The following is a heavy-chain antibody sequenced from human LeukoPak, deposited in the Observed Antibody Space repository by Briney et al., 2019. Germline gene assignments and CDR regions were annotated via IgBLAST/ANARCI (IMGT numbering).Heavy chain of an antibody. CDR1: GFTFSSYG. Sequence: PGGSLRLSCAASGFTFSSYGMHWVRQAPGKGLEWVAVISYDGSNKYYADSVKGRFTISRDNSKNTLYLQMQTVRGADTAVYYCAKDLRDYGAHFDYWGQGTLVTVSS. CDR3: AKDLRDYGAHFDY. D-gene: IGHD4-17*01. V-gene: IGHV3-30*18. CDR2: ISYDGSNK. J-gene: IGHJ4*02.